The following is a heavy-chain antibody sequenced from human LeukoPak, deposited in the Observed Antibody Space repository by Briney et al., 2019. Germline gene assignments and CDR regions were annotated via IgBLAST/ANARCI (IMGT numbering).Heavy chain of an antibody. CDR3: ARRAIAAAGIKYFQH. Sequence: SETLSLTCNVSGGSIRGYYWSWIRQPPGKGLEWIGYIYSSGSTNYNPSLKSRVTISVDTSKNHFSLKLSSVTAADTAVYYCARRAIAAAGIKYFQHWGQGTLVTVSS. J-gene: IGHJ1*01. V-gene: IGHV4-59*12. CDR1: GGSIRGYY. D-gene: IGHD6-13*01. CDR2: IYSSGST.